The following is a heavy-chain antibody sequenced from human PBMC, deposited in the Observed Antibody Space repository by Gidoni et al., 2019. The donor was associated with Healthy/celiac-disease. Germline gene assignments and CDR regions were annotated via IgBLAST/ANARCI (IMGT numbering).Heavy chain of an antibody. J-gene: IGHJ6*02. Sequence: QVTLKESGPVLVKPTETLTLTCTVSGFSHSNARMGVSWIRKPPGKALEWLAHIFSNDEKSYRTSLKSRLTIAKDTSKSQVVLTMTNMDPVDTATYYCARTSYYYGMDVWGQGTTVTVSS. CDR2: IFSNDEK. V-gene: IGHV2-26*01. CDR1: GFSHSNARMG. CDR3: ARTSYYYGMDV.